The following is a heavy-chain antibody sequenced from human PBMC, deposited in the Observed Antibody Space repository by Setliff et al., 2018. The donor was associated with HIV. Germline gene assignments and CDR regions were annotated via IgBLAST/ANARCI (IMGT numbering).Heavy chain of an antibody. V-gene: IGHV4-30-4*08. J-gene: IGHJ4*02. D-gene: IGHD3-10*01. Sequence: SETLSLTCTVSGGSISSDNHFWSWIRQPPGKGLEWIGYIYYTGSAYYNPSLKSRITISIDTSKNQFFLTLTSVTAADTAVYFCARVPFGSGSYYFDFWGQGTLVTVS. CDR3: ARVPFGSGSYYFDF. CDR1: GGSISSDNHF. CDR2: IYYTGSA.